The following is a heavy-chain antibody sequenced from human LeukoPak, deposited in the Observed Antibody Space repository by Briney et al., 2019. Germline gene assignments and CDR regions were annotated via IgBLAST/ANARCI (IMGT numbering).Heavy chain of an antibody. J-gene: IGHJ3*02. CDR3: AKILKPHAFDI. CDR2: VTANGGGT. CDR1: GFTLDDYA. V-gene: IGHV3-43*02. Sequence: GGSLTLSCAASGFTLDDYAVHWVRQAPGEGPEWVSYVTANGGGTYYADSVKGRFVISRDNSKNSLYLQMNIWRPEDTALYYCAKILKPHAFDIWGPGKMVTVSS.